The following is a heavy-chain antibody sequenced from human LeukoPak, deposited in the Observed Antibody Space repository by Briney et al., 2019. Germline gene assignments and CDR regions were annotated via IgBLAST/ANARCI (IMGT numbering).Heavy chain of an antibody. V-gene: IGHV1-18*01. J-gene: IGHJ5*02. CDR1: GYTFTSYG. Sequence: ASVKVSCKASGYTFTSYGISWVRQAPGQGLEWMGWISAYNGNTNYAQKLQGRVTMTTDTSTSTAYMELRSLRSDDTAVYYCARGFKDLGYYGSGSYSLFDPWGQGTLVTVSS. D-gene: IGHD3-10*01. CDR2: ISAYNGNT. CDR3: ARGFKDLGYYGSGSYSLFDP.